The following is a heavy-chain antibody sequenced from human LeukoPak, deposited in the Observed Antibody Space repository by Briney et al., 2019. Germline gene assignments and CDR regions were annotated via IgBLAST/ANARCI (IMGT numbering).Heavy chain of an antibody. J-gene: IGHJ6*03. CDR2: IWYDGSNK. CDR1: GFTFSSYG. CDR3: ARGVDCSSTSCTYYYYYYMDV. V-gene: IGHV3-33*01. Sequence: PGRSLRLSCAASGFTFSSYGMHWVRQAPGKGLEWVAVIWYDGSNKYYADSVKGRFAISRDNSKNTLYLQMNSLRAEDTAVYYCARGVDCSSTSCTYYYYYYMDVWGKGTTVTVSS. D-gene: IGHD2-2*01.